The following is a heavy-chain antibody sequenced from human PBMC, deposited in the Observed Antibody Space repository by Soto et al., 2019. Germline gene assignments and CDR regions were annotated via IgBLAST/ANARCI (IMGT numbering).Heavy chain of an antibody. Sequence: QVQLVQSGAEVKKPGSSVKVSCKASGGTFSSYAISWVRQAPGQGLEWMGGIIPIFGTANYAQKFQGRVTITEDESTSKAYMEVSSLRSEETAVYYCAGGAGEYCSSTSCYRGGGVYYYGMDVWGQGTTVTVSS. CDR1: GGTFSSYA. CDR2: IIPIFGTA. J-gene: IGHJ6*02. CDR3: AGGAGEYCSSTSCYRGGGVYYYGMDV. D-gene: IGHD2-2*01. V-gene: IGHV1-69*01.